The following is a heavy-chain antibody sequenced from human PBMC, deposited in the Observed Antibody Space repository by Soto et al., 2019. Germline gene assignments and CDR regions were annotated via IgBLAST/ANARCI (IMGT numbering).Heavy chain of an antibody. CDR1: GFTFRGYA. D-gene: IGHD2-21*01. J-gene: IGHJ4*02. Sequence: EEQLLESGGGLAQPGGSLRLSCAASGFTFRGYAMSWVRQAPGKGPESVSGISGSGDSTYHAKSVKGRFIISRDNSKNTLYLEINSLRAEDTAVYYCAKAYGASHSPFDCWGQGTLVAVSS. V-gene: IGHV3-23*01. CDR3: AKAYGASHSPFDC. CDR2: ISGSGDST.